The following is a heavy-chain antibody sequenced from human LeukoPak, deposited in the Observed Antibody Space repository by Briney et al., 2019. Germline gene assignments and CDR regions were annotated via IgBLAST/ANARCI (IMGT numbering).Heavy chain of an antibody. Sequence: GGSLRLSCAASGFTFSSYWMHWVRQAPGKGLEWVANIKKDGSEKYYVDAVKGRFTISRDNAKTSLYLQMNSLRAEDTAVYYCARDLSGIAGYTYGRGIDYWGQGTLVTVSS. CDR1: GFTFSSYW. V-gene: IGHV3-7*01. D-gene: IGHD5-18*01. J-gene: IGHJ4*02. CDR3: ARDLSGIAGYTYGRGIDY. CDR2: IKKDGSEK.